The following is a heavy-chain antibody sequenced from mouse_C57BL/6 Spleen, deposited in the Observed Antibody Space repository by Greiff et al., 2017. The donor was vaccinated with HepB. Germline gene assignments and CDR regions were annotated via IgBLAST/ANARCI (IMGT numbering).Heavy chain of an antibody. D-gene: IGHD1-1*01. CDR1: GYTFTDYN. J-gene: IGHJ4*01. Sequence: EVQLQQSGPELVKPGASVKMSCKASGYTFTDYNMHWVKQSHGKSLEWIGYINPNNGGTSYNQKFKGKATLTVNKSSSTAYMELRSLTSEDSAVYYCARGGVLRYLYAMDYWGQGTSVTVSS. CDR3: ARGGVLRYLYAMDY. V-gene: IGHV1-22*01. CDR2: INPNNGGT.